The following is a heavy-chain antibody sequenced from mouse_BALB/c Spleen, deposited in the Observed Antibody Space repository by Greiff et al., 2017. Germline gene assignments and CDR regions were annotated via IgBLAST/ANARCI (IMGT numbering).Heavy chain of an antibody. J-gene: IGHJ4*01. CDR3: ARQDYGSILPYYAMDY. Sequence: EVKVVESGGGLVKPGGSLKLSCAASGFAFSSYDMSWVRQTPEKRLEWVAYISSGGGSTYYPDTVKGRFTISRDNAKNTLYLQMSSLKSEDTAMYYCARQDYGSILPYYAMDYWGQGTSVTVSS. D-gene: IGHD1-1*01. CDR2: ISSGGGST. V-gene: IGHV5-12-1*01. CDR1: GFAFSSYD.